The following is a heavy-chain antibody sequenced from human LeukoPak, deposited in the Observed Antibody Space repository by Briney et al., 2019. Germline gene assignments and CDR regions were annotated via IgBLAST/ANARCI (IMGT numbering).Heavy chain of an antibody. Sequence: TGGSLRLSCAASGFTFSSYWMSWVRQAPGKGLEWVANIKQDGSEKYYVDSVKGRFTISRDNAKNSLYLQMNSLRAEDTAVYYCARINCSGGSCYSFPYYFDYWGQGTLVTVSS. D-gene: IGHD2-15*01. CDR2: IKQDGSEK. J-gene: IGHJ4*02. CDR3: ARINCSGGSCYSFPYYFDY. V-gene: IGHV3-7*01. CDR1: GFTFSSYW.